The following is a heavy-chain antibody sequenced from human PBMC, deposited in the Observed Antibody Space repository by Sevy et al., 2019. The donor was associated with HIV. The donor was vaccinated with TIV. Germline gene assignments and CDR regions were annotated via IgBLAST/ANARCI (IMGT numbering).Heavy chain of an antibody. D-gene: IGHD5-18*01. CDR1: GFTFSNAW. J-gene: IGHJ4*02. CDR2: VKSKSDGGTT. CDR3: TTDLGYGSLFDY. V-gene: IGHV3-15*07. Sequence: GGSLRLSCAASGFTFSNAWMNWVRQAPGKGLEWVGRVKSKSDGGTTDYAAPTKGRFTISRDDSKNTLYLQMNSLKTEDTAVYYCTTDLGYGSLFDYWGQGTLVTVSS.